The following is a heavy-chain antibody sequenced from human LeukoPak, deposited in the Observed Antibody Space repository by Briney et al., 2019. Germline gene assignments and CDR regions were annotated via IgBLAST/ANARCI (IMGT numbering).Heavy chain of an antibody. Sequence: SETLSPTCTVSGGSISSYYWSWIRQPAGKGLEWIGRIYTSGSTNYNPSLKSRVTMSVDTSKNQFSLKLSSVTAADTAVYYCARTIVGASYSPYFDYWGQGTQVTVSS. V-gene: IGHV4-4*07. CDR2: IYTSGST. CDR1: GGSISSYY. J-gene: IGHJ4*02. D-gene: IGHD1-26*01. CDR3: ARTIVGASYSPYFDY.